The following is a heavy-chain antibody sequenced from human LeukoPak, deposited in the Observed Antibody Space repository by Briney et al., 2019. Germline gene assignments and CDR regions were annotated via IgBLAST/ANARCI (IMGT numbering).Heavy chain of an antibody. CDR1: GYTFTGYY. Sequence: ASVKVSCKASGYTFTGYYMHWVRQAPGQGLEWMGWINPNSGGTNHAQKFQGRVTMTRDTSISTDYMELSRLRSDDTAVYYCARDGGRIQLWHHDAFDMWGQGTMVTVSS. CDR2: INPNSGGT. D-gene: IGHD5-18*01. J-gene: IGHJ3*02. V-gene: IGHV1-2*02. CDR3: ARDGGRIQLWHHDAFDM.